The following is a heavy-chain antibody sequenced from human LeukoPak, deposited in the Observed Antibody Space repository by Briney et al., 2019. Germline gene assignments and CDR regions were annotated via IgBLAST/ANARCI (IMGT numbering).Heavy chain of an antibody. D-gene: IGHD3-22*01. CDR1: GGSISSHF. J-gene: IGHJ4*02. Sequence: PSETLSLTCTVSGGSISSHFWSWIRQPPGKGLEWIGYIFYSGTTKYNPSLRSRVTMSVDTANNQFSLKLSSVTAADTAVYYCARMRGVTYYYETGGYYYFDYWGQGTLVTVSS. CDR3: ARMRGVTYYYETGGYYYFDY. CDR2: IFYSGTT. V-gene: IGHV4-59*11.